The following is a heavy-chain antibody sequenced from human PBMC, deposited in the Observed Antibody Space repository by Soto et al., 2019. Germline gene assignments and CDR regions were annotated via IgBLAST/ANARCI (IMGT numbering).Heavy chain of an antibody. D-gene: IGHD6-19*01. CDR1: GYTFTSYA. V-gene: IGHV1-3*01. CDR3: ARREVAGDYYYYGMDV. J-gene: IGHJ6*02. CDR2: INAGNGNT. Sequence: ASVKVSCKASGYTFTSYAMHWVRQAPGQRLEWMGWINAGNGNTKYSQKFQGRVTITRDKSASTAYMELSSLRSEDTAVYYCARREVAGDYYYYGMDVWGQGTTVTVSS.